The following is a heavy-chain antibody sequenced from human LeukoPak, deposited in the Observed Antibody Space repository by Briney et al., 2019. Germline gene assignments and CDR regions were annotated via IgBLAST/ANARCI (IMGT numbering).Heavy chain of an antibody. CDR1: GFTFSSYE. V-gene: IGHV3-48*03. CDR3: ARAGYGDYLRSVQFDP. J-gene: IGHJ5*02. CDR2: ISGSGSDI. Sequence: PGGSLRLSCAASGFTFSSYEMKWVRQAPGQGLEWVSSISGSGSDIHYADSVKGRFTISRDNAKNSLYLQMNSLRAEDTAVYYCARAGYGDYLRSVQFDPWGQGTLVTVSS. D-gene: IGHD4-17*01.